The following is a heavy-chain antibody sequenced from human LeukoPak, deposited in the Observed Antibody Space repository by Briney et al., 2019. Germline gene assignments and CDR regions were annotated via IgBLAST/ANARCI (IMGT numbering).Heavy chain of an antibody. J-gene: IGHJ4*02. D-gene: IGHD2-2*02. CDR2: IIPIFGTA. Sequence: SVKVSYKASGGTFSSYAISWVRQAPGQGLEWMGGIIPIFGTANYAQKFQGRVTITADESTSTAYMELSSLRSEDTAVYYCALWDIVVVPAAIGCYWGQGTLVTVSS. CDR1: GGTFSSYA. V-gene: IGHV1-69*01. CDR3: ALWDIVVVPAAIGCY.